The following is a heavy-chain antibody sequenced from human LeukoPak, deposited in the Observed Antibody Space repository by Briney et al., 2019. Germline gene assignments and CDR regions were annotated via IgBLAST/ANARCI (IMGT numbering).Heavy chain of an antibody. CDR1: GFTFSGSA. CDR3: TRLGAHYYGSGSAFFYFDY. CDR2: IRSKANSYAT. V-gene: IGHV3-73*01. J-gene: IGHJ4*02. D-gene: IGHD3-10*01. Sequence: GGSLRLSCAASGFTFSGSAMHWVRHASGKGLEWVGRIRSKANSYATAYAASVKGRFIISRDDSKNTAYLQMNSLKTEDTAVYYCTRLGAHYYGSGSAFFYFDYWGQGTLVTVSS.